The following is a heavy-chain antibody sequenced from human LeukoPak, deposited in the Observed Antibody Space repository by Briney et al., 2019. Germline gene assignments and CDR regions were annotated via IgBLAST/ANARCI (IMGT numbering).Heavy chain of an antibody. CDR3: ARVIQIEGPFDL. Sequence: SETLSLTCTVSGGSISSYYWSWIRQPPGKGLEWIGYIYYSGTTNYNPSLKSRVTISVDTSKTLFSLILTSVTAADTAVYYCARVIQIEGPFDLWGRGTLVTVSS. CDR1: GGSISSYY. J-gene: IGHJ2*01. CDR2: IYYSGTT. D-gene: IGHD2/OR15-2a*01. V-gene: IGHV4-59*01.